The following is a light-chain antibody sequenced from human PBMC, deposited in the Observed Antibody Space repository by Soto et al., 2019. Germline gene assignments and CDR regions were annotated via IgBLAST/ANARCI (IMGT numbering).Light chain of an antibody. Sequence: DIPMTQSPSSLSASVGDRVTITYRSSQSISFYLNWYQQKPGKARRLLIYAASNLQSGVPSRFSASGYGTDFTLTLSSLQPEDFATYYCQQGYSTPWTFGQGTKVDIK. V-gene: IGKV1-39*01. CDR3: QQGYSTPWT. CDR2: AAS. J-gene: IGKJ1*01. CDR1: QSISFY.